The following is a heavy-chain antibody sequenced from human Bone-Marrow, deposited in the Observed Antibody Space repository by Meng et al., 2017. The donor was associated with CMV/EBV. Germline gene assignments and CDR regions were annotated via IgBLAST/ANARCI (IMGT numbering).Heavy chain of an antibody. CDR2: ISWNSGSI. J-gene: IGHJ4*02. Sequence: SLKISCAASGFTFDDYAMHWVRQAPGKGLEWVSGISWNSGSIGYVDSVKGRFTISRDNAKNSLYLQMNSLRAEDAAVYYCAREMDDGGWLRLREYYFDYWGQGTLVTVSS. CDR1: GFTFDDYA. V-gene: IGHV3-9*01. D-gene: IGHD5-12*01. CDR3: AREMDDGGWLRLREYYFDY.